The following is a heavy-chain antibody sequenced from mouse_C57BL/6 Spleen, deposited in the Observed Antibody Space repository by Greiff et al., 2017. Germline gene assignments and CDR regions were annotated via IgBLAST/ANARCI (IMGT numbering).Heavy chain of an antibody. J-gene: IGHJ4*01. V-gene: IGHV5-17*01. D-gene: IGHD2-4*01. CDR3: ARQDYDYDGAMDY. CDR1: GFTFSDYG. CDR2: ISSGSSTI. Sequence: VQLKQSGGGLVKPGGSLKLSCAASGFTFSDYGMHWFRQAPEKGLEWVAYISSGSSTIYYADTVKGRFTLSRDNAKHTLFLQMTSVRSEDTAMYYCARQDYDYDGAMDYWGQGTSVTVSS.